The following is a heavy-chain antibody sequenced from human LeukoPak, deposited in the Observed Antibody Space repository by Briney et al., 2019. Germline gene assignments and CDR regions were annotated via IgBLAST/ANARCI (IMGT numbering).Heavy chain of an antibody. CDR2: ISGSGGST. J-gene: IGHJ4*02. CDR3: AKDPTYGSGSYVFDY. D-gene: IGHD3-10*01. V-gene: IGHV3-23*01. CDR1: RFTFSSYA. Sequence: PGASLRLSCAASRFTFSSYAMSWVRQAPGKGLEWVSAISGSGGSTYYADSVKGRFTISRDNSKNTLYLQMNSLRAEDTAVYYCAKDPTYGSGSYVFDYWGQGTLVTVSS.